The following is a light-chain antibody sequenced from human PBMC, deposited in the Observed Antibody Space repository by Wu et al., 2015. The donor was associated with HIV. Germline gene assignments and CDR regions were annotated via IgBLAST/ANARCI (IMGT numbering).Light chain of an antibody. CDR1: QSVSSY. CDR3: QQYGGSPIT. CDR2: DAS. Sequence: EIVLTQSPATLSLSPGERVTLSCRASQSVSSYLAWYQQKPGQAPRLLIYDASNRATGIPDRFVGSGSGTEFTLTINRLEPEDFAIFYCQQYGGSPITFGQGTRLEI. V-gene: IGKV3-11*01. J-gene: IGKJ5*01.